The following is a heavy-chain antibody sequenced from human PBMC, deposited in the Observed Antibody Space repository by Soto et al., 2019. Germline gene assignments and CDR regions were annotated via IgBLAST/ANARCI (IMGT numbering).Heavy chain of an antibody. CDR3: ARTGGYFDWLPPYYFDY. CDR2: IYYSGST. CDR1: CGSISNYY. J-gene: IGHJ4*02. D-gene: IGHD3-9*01. Sequence: PSDTLSLTCTVSCGSISNYYCSWILPPPLKGLEWIGYIYYSGSTNYNPSLKSRVTISVDTSKNQFSLKLTSVTAADTAVYYCARTGGYFDWLPPYYFDYWGQGTLVTVSS. V-gene: IGHV4-59*08.